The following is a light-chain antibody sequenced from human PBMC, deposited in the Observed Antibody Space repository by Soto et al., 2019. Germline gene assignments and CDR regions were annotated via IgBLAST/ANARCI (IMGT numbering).Light chain of an antibody. J-gene: IGKJ4*01. V-gene: IGKV3-20*01. CDR1: QTIDSY. CDR3: QQYDNSPLT. Sequence: TQSPSTLSASVGDRVTITCRASQTIDSYLAWYQQKPGQAPRLLIYGASNRATGIPDRFSGSGSGTDFTLTISRLEPEDFAVYYCQQYDNSPLTFGGGTKVDIK. CDR2: GAS.